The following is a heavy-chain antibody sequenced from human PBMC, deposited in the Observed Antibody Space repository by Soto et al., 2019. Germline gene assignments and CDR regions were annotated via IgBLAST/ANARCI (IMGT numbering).Heavy chain of an antibody. V-gene: IGHV6-1*01. CDR1: GDSVSSNSAA. Sequence: SQTLSLTCAISGDSVSSNSAAWNWIRQSPSRGLEWLGRTYYRSKWYNDYAASVKSRITINPDTSKNQFSLQLNSVTPEDTAVYYCARAGITGTSTLEGMDVWGQGTTVTVSS. CDR3: ARAGITGTSTLEGMDV. D-gene: IGHD1-20*01. J-gene: IGHJ6*02. CDR2: TYYRSKWYN.